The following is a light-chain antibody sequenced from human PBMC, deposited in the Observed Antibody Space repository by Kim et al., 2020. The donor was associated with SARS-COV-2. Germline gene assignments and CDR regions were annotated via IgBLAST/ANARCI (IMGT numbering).Light chain of an antibody. CDR2: QDN. Sequence: SYELTQPPSVSVSPGQTASIPCSGDKLGEKYACWYQQKAGQSPVLVIYQDNKRPSGIPERISGSNSGNTATLTISGTQAMYEADYYCQAWDSRTAVFGGGTQLTVL. CDR3: QAWDSRTAV. CDR1: KLGEKY. J-gene: IGLJ2*01. V-gene: IGLV3-1*01.